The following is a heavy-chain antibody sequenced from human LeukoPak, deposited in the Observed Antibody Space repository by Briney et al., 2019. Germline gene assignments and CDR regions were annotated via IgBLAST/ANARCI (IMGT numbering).Heavy chain of an antibody. CDR1: GFTFSSYG. D-gene: IGHD6-19*01. J-gene: IGHJ4*02. CDR2: ISGSGGST. V-gene: IGHV3-23*01. Sequence: GGSLRLSCAASGFTFSSYGMSWVRQAPGKGLEWVSAISGSGGSTYYADSVKGRFTISRDNSKNTLYLQMNSLRAEDTAVYYCVKGIAVAGYYFDYWGQGTLVTVSS. CDR3: VKGIAVAGYYFDY.